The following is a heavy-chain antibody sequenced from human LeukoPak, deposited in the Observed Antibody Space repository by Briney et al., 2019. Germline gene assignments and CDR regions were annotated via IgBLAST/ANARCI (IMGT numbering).Heavy chain of an antibody. CDR1: GFTFSDHY. V-gene: IGHV3-72*01. CDR3: AREGYGRFRYFAGYYYMDG. CDR2: TRNKANGYTT. D-gene: IGHD3-9*01. J-gene: IGHJ6*03. Sequence: GGSLRLSCAASGFTFSDHYMDWVRQAPGKGLEWVACTRNKANGYTTEYAASVQGTFTISRDDSKNSLYLQMNRRKTEDTAVYYCAREGYGRFRYFAGYYYMDGWGKGTTVTISS.